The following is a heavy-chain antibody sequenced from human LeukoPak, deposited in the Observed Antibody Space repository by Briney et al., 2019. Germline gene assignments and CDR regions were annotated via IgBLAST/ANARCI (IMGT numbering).Heavy chain of an antibody. D-gene: IGHD5-24*01. CDR1: GGSISSYY. Sequence: SETLSPTCTVPGGSISSYYSSWIRQPAGKGLEWIGRIYTSGSTNYNPSLKSRVTMSVDTSKNQFSLRLSSVTAADTAVYYCARDGRDGHDYWGQGTLVTVSS. CDR2: IYTSGST. CDR3: ARDGRDGHDY. V-gene: IGHV4-4*07. J-gene: IGHJ4*02.